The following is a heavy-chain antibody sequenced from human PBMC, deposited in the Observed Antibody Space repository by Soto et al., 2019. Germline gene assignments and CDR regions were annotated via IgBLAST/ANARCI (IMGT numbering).Heavy chain of an antibody. CDR1: GYTFTTYD. V-gene: IGHV1-18*01. D-gene: IGHD6-6*01. CDR2: ISGYSGNT. CDR3: ARSGGSSSPLDY. J-gene: IGHJ4*02. Sequence: QVPLVQSGAEVKKPGSSVKVSCKTSGYTFTTYDISWVRQAPGKGLEWMGWISGYSGNTNYAQKLQGRISMTTDTSTSTAYMELRSLRSDDTAVYYCARSGGSSSPLDYWGPGTLVTVSS.